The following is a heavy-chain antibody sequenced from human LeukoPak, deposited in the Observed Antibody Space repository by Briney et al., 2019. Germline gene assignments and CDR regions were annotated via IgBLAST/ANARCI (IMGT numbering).Heavy chain of an antibody. CDR2: ISYSGST. CDR1: GGSIDRGGFY. D-gene: IGHD3-10*01. CDR3: AKDKVFNSGSFDS. Sequence: SETLSLTCSVSGGSIDRGGFYWTWIRQHPGRGLEWIGYISYSGSTHYNPSLKSRVTISSDTSKTQFSLQLNSVTVADTAVYYCAKDKVFNSGSFDSWGQGILVTVSS. J-gene: IGHJ4*02. V-gene: IGHV4-31*03.